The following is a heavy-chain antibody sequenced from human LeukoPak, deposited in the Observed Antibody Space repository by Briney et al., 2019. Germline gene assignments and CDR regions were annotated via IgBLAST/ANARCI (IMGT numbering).Heavy chain of an antibody. CDR3: ARPTYYNDSSGYFPGADDAFDI. CDR1: GGSFSGYY. CDR2: INHSGST. Sequence: SETLSLTCAVYGGSFSGYYWSWIRQPPGKGLEWIGEINHSGSTNYNPSLKSRVTISVDTSKNQFSLKLSSVTAADTAVYYCARPTYYNDSSGYFPGADDAFDIWGQGTMVTVSS. V-gene: IGHV4-34*01. J-gene: IGHJ3*02. D-gene: IGHD3-22*01.